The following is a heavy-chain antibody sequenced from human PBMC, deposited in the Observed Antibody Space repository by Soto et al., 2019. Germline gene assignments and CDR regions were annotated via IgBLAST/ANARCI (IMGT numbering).Heavy chain of an antibody. D-gene: IGHD6-19*01. CDR1: NYTFTSYS. CDR2: ITTYNGNT. J-gene: IGHJ4*02. CDR3: ARGTNYSTDWYRFDY. V-gene: IGHV1-18*01. Sequence: QVQLVQSGAEVKKPGASVTVSCKASNYTFTSYSVNWVRQAPGQGLEWMGSITTYNGNTNYAQKFQGRVTMTTDTSTSTAYMDLRSLRSDDTAVYYCARGTNYSTDWYRFDYWGQGTLVTVSS.